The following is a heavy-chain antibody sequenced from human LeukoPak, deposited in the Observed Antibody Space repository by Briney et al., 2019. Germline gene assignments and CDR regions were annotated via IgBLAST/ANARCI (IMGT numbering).Heavy chain of an antibody. CDR1: GFTFSSYG. D-gene: IGHD4-23*01. V-gene: IGHV3-30*03. CDR2: ISYDGSNK. Sequence: GRSLRLSCAASGFTFSSYGMHWVRQAPGKGPEWVAVISYDGSNKYYADSVKGRFTISRDNSKNTLYLQMNSLRAEDTAVYYCARDSGDSGGNSGAFDIWGQGTMVTVSS. CDR3: ARDSGDSGGNSGAFDI. J-gene: IGHJ3*02.